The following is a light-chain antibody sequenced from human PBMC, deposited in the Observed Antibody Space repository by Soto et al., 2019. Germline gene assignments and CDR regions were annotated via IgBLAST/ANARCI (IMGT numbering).Light chain of an antibody. V-gene: IGKV3-20*01. Sequence: EIVLTQSPGTLSLSPGERATLSCRASQSVRSSSLAWYQQTPGQAPRLLIYGASSRATGIPDRYRGSGSETEFTLTISRLEPEDFAVYYGQQYGSSPPFTVGPGPKVDIK. CDR2: GAS. J-gene: IGKJ3*01. CDR3: QQYGSSPPFT. CDR1: QSVRSSS.